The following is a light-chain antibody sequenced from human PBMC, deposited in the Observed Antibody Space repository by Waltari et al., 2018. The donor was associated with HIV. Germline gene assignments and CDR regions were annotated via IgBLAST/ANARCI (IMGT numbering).Light chain of an antibody. CDR3: QQNIHWPPYT. CDR1: QSVSGN. J-gene: IGKJ2*01. CDR2: AAS. Sequence: DTVWTQSPVTLSVSPGERVTLPCRASQSVSGNLVWYQQKPGQAPRLLIYAASSRATDIPARFSGSGSGTDYTLTISNLQSEDSAVYYCQQNIHWPPYTFGQGTKLEIK. V-gene: IGKV3-15*01.